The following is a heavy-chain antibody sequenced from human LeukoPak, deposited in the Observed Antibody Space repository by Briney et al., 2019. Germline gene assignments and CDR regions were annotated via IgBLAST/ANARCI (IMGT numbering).Heavy chain of an antibody. D-gene: IGHD2-21*02. CDR3: ARGLLYSPNWFDP. Sequence: PGGSLRLSCAASGFTFRMYAMSWVRQAPGKGLEWVSVIYNGGNTYYSDSVKGRVTISRDNSKNTLYLQMNSLRAEDTAVYYCARGLLYSPNWFDPWGQGTLVTVSS. J-gene: IGHJ5*02. CDR1: GFTFRMYA. V-gene: IGHV3-66*01. CDR2: IYNGGNT.